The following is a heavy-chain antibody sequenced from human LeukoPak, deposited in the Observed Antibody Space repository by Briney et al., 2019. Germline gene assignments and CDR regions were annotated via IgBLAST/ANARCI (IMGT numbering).Heavy chain of an antibody. D-gene: IGHD3-10*01. CDR2: IYYSGSA. Sequence: PSETLSLTCTVSGGSISSYYWSWIRQPPGKGLEWIGYIYYSGSATYNPSLKSRVTLSVDTSKNQFSLNLTSVTAADTAVYYCARHQHLWTLFDYWGQGTLVTVSS. V-gene: IGHV4-59*08. J-gene: IGHJ4*02. CDR3: ARHQHLWTLFDY. CDR1: GGSISSYY.